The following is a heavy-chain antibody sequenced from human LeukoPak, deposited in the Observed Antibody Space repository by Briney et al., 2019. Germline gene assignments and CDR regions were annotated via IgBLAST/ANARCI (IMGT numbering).Heavy chain of an antibody. V-gene: IGHV3-48*01. J-gene: IGHJ6*02. CDR3: ARDEITMVRGVPYYYYGMDV. D-gene: IGHD3-10*01. Sequence: GGSLRLPCAASGFTFSSYSMNWVRQAPGKGLEWVSYISSSSSTIYYADSVKGRFTISRDNAKNSLYLQMNSLRAEDTAVYYCARDEITMVRGVPYYYYGMDVWGQGTTVTVSS. CDR2: ISSSSSTI. CDR1: GFTFSSYS.